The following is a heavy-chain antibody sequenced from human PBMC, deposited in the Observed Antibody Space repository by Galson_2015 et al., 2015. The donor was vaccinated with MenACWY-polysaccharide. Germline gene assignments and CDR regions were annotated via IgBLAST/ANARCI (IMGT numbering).Heavy chain of an antibody. CDR2: IFPGDSDI. Sequence: QSGAEVKKPGESLKISCKASGYSFTSYWIGWVRQMPGKGLEWMGIIFPGDSDIRHSPSFQGQVTISADKSINTAYLQWSSLKASDTAMYYCAKQELRGVSYKHVWVKGTTVTVSS. J-gene: IGHJ6*03. CDR1: GYSFTSYW. CDR3: AKQELRGVSYKHV. D-gene: IGHD3-10*01. V-gene: IGHV5-51*01.